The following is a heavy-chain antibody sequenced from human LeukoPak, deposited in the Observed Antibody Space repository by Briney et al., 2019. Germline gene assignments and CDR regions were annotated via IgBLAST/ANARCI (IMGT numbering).Heavy chain of an antibody. J-gene: IGHJ5*02. V-gene: IGHV4-38-2*02. CDR2: IYRGGST. CDR1: GYSISRGYY. CDR3: ARGDYYDSSGNYLNWFDP. D-gene: IGHD3-22*01. Sequence: SSETLSLTCTVSGYSISRGYYWGWIRQPPGKGLEWIGRIYRGGSTYYNPSLKSRFTRSIDTAKNTVSLKLSSVTAADSAVYYCARGDYYDSSGNYLNWFDPWGQGTLVTVSS.